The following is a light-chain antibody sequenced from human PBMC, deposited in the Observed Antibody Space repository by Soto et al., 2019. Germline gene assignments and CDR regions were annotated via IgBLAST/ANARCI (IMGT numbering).Light chain of an antibody. J-gene: IGLJ1*01. CDR3: SSYTRRITNV. Sequence: QSVLTQPASVSGSPGQSITIPCSGTSSDVGSYNVVSWYQQHPGKAPKLVIYDVSNRPSGVSPRFSGAKSGNTASLTIAGLQAEDEADYYCSSYTRRITNVFGTGTKVTVL. V-gene: IGLV2-14*03. CDR1: SSDVGSYNV. CDR2: DVS.